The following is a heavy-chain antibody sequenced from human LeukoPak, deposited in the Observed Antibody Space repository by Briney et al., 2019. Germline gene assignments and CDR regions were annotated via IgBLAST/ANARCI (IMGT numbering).Heavy chain of an antibody. CDR3: ARHGPPSITIFGVVPRGWFDP. J-gene: IGHJ5*02. D-gene: IGHD3-3*01. CDR2: IWSDGSYK. Sequence: GRSLRLSCAASGFTFSSYGFHWVRQAPGKGLEWVAVIWSDGSYKYYADSVKGRFTISRDDSKNTLYLQMNSLRAEDTAVYYCARHGPPSITIFGVVPRGWFDPWGQGTLVTVSS. V-gene: IGHV3-33*01. CDR1: GFTFSSYG.